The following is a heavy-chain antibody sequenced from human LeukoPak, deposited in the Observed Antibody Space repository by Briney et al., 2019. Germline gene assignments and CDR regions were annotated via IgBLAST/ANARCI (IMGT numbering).Heavy chain of an antibody. J-gene: IGHJ5*02. Sequence: SVKVSCKASGGTFSSYAISWVRQAPGQGLEWMGRIIPIFGTANYAQKFQGRVTITTDESTSTAYMELSSLRSEDTAVYYCARDRTGTTSRRWFDPWGQVNLVTVSS. D-gene: IGHD1-1*01. CDR1: GGTFSSYA. CDR3: ARDRTGTTSRRWFDP. CDR2: IIPIFGTA. V-gene: IGHV1-69*05.